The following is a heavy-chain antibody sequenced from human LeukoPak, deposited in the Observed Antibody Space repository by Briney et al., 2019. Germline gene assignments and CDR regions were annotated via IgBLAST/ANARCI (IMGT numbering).Heavy chain of an antibody. Sequence: PSETLSLTCTVSGGSISSYYWSWIRQPAGKGLEWIGRIYTSGSTNYNPSLKSRVTMSVDTSKNQFSLKLSSVTAADTAVYYCARGTYDSSGYYHKDYWGQGTLVTVSS. D-gene: IGHD3-22*01. CDR1: GGSISSYY. J-gene: IGHJ4*02. CDR2: IYTSGST. V-gene: IGHV4-4*07. CDR3: ARGTYDSSGYYHKDY.